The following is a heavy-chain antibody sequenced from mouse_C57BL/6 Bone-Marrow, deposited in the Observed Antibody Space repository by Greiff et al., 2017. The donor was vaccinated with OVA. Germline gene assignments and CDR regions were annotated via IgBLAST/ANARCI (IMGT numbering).Heavy chain of an antibody. D-gene: IGHD1-1*01. J-gene: IGHJ2*01. V-gene: IGHV5-6*01. CDR2: ISSGGSYT. Sequence: EVQLVESGGDLVKPGGSLKLSCAASGFTFSSYGMSWVRQTPDKRLEWVATISSGGSYTYYPDSVKGRFTISRDNAKNTLYLQKSSLKSEDTAMYYCARRDITNFYYWGQGTTLTVSS. CDR3: ARRDITNFYY. CDR1: GFTFSSYG.